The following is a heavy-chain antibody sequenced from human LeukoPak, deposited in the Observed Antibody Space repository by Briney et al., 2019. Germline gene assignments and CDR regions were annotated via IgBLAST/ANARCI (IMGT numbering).Heavy chain of an antibody. J-gene: IGHJ6*04. D-gene: IGHD2-15*01. CDR2: IYPGDSDT. CDR1: GYSFTSYW. Sequence: GESLKISCKGSGYSFTSYWIGWVRQMPGKGLEWMGIIYPGDSDTRYSPSFQGQVTISADKSISTAYLQWSSLKASDTAMYYCAKGYCSGGSCRRYYDMDVWGKGTTVTVSS. V-gene: IGHV5-51*01. CDR3: AKGYCSGGSCRRYYDMDV.